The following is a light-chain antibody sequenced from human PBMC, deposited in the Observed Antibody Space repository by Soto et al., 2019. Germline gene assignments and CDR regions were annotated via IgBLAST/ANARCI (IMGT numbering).Light chain of an antibody. CDR2: EVS. V-gene: IGLV2-14*01. J-gene: IGLJ1*01. Sequence: QSALTQPASVSGSPGQSITISCTGTSSDVGDYKYVSWYQRHPGKAPKALIYEVSNRPSGVSNRFSGSKSGNTASLSISGLQDEDEADYYCSTYTTGRTLVFGPGTKLTVL. CDR3: STYTTGRTLV. CDR1: SSDVGDYKY.